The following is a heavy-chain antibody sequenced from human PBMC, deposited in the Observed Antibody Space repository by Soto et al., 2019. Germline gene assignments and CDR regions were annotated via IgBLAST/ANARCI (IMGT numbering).Heavy chain of an antibody. D-gene: IGHD1-20*01. V-gene: IGHV4-34*01. J-gene: IGHJ4*02. CDR1: GGSLSGYY. CDR3: ARGRTLITGTSLDY. CDR2: INRSGST. Sequence: SETLSLTCAVYGGSLSGYYWTWIRQPPGKGLEWIGEINRSGSTNYKPSLRGRATISVDTSKNQVSLKVNSVTAADTAVYYCARGRTLITGTSLDYWGQGTLVTVSS.